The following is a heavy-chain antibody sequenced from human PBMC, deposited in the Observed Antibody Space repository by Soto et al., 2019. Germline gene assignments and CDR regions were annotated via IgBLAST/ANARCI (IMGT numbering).Heavy chain of an antibody. V-gene: IGHV3-9*01. J-gene: IGHJ4*02. CDR3: AISQDRGGRTTFIY. CDR2: INWKSDI. Sequence: SLRLSCAVSGFTFDDNAMHWVRQAPEKGLDWVSGINWKSDIGYADSVKGRFTISRDNAENSLYLQMNSLRAEDTALYYCAISQDRGGRTTFIYWGQGXQVTVYS. CDR1: GFTFDDNA. D-gene: IGHD3-16*01.